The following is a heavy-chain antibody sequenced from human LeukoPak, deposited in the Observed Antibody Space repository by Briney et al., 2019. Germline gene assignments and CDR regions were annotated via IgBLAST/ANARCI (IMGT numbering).Heavy chain of an antibody. CDR2: ISSSSSTI. D-gene: IGHD3-10*01. Sequence: PGGSLRLSCAASGFTFSSYNMNWVRQTPGKGLEWVSYISSSSSTIYYADSVKGLFTISRDNAKNSLYLQMNSLRAEDTAVYYCARDRRRFGELAFDYWGQGTLVTVSS. J-gene: IGHJ4*02. V-gene: IGHV3-48*01. CDR3: ARDRRRFGELAFDY. CDR1: GFTFSSYN.